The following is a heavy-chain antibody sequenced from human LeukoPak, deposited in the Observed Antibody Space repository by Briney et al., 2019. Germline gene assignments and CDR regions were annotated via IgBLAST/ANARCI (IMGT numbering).Heavy chain of an antibody. CDR2: IIPIFGTA. J-gene: IGHJ4*02. V-gene: IGHV1-69*06. CDR3: ARETYGSGSYPDY. CDR1: GGTFSSYG. Sequence: SVKVSCKASGGTFSSYGISWVRQAPGQGLEWMGGIIPIFGTANYAQKFQGRVTITADKSTSTAYMELSSLRSEDTAVYYCARETYGSGSYPDYWGQGTLVTVSS. D-gene: IGHD3-10*01.